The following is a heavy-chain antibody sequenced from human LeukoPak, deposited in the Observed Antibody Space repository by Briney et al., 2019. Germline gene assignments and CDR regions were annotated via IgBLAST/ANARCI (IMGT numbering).Heavy chain of an antibody. V-gene: IGHV4-61*02. CDR3: ARVLVRGQSAAMFPYAFDI. Sequence: SETLSLTCTVSGGSISSGSYYWSWIRQPAGKGLEWNGRIYTSGSTNYNPSLKSRVTMSVDTSKNQFSLKLSSVTAADTAVYYCARVLVRGQSAAMFPYAFDIWGQGTMVTVSS. CDR1: GGSISSGSYY. J-gene: IGHJ3*02. D-gene: IGHD2-2*01. CDR2: IYTSGST.